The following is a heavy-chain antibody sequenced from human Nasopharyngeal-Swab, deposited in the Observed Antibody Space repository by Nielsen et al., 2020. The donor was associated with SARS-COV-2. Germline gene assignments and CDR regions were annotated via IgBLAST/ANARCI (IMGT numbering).Heavy chain of an antibody. V-gene: IGHV4-34*01. CDR1: GGSFSGYY. Sequence: SETLSLTCAVYGGSFSGYYWSWIRQPPGKGPEWIGEINHSGSTNYNPSLKSRVTISADTSKNQFSLKLSSVTAADTAVYYCARGFHPRHYYDSSGSSLDYWGQGTLVTVSS. J-gene: IGHJ4*02. CDR2: INHSGST. D-gene: IGHD3-22*01. CDR3: ARGFHPRHYYDSSGSSLDY.